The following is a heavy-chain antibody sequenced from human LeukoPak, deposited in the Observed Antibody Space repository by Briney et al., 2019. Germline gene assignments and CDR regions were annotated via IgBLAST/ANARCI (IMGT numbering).Heavy chain of an antibody. J-gene: IGHJ4*02. D-gene: IGHD4-23*01. CDR1: GGTFSSYA. V-gene: IGHV1-69*04. CDR3: ARDIYGGNSYYTRDY. Sequence: GASVKVSCKASGGTFSSYAISWVRQAPGQGLEWMGRIIPILGIANYAQKFQGRVTMTRDMSTSTVYMELSSLRSEDTAVYYCARDIYGGNSYYTRDYWGQGTLVTVSS. CDR2: IIPILGIA.